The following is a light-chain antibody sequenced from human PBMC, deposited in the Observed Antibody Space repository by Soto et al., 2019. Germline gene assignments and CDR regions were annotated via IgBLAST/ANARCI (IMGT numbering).Light chain of an antibody. J-gene: IGKJ4*01. V-gene: IGKV3-20*01. CDR2: GAS. Sequence: VLTQSPGTLSLSPGERATLFCRAGQSVSSSDLAWYQQKPGQAPRLLIYGASSRATGIPDRFSGSGSGTDFTLTISSLEPEDVAVYYCQHYRNSPLTFGGGTKVDIK. CDR1: QSVSSSD. CDR3: QHYRNSPLT.